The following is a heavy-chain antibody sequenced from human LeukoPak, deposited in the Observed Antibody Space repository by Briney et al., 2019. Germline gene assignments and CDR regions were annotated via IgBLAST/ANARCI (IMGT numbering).Heavy chain of an antibody. Sequence: GGSLRLSCAASGFTFSSYAMHWVRQAPGKGLECVAVISYDGSNKYYADSVKGRFTISRDNSKNTLYLQMNSLRAEDTAVYYCARAPYSSGWYAYFDYWGQGTLVTVSS. CDR2: ISYDGSNK. CDR3: ARAPYSSGWYAYFDY. J-gene: IGHJ4*02. D-gene: IGHD6-19*01. V-gene: IGHV3-30-3*01. CDR1: GFTFSSYA.